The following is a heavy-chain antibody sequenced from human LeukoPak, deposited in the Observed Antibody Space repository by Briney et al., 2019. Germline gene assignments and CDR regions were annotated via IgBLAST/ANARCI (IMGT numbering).Heavy chain of an antibody. Sequence: SETLSLTCTVSGVSISSGDYYWSWIRQPPGKGLEWIGYIYYSGSTYYNPSLKSRVTISVDTSKNQFSLKLSSVTAADTAVYYCARDKCSSTSCYFDYWGQGTLVTVSS. CDR2: IYYSGST. CDR3: ARDKCSSTSCYFDY. J-gene: IGHJ4*02. D-gene: IGHD2-2*01. CDR1: GVSISSGDYY. V-gene: IGHV4-30-4*08.